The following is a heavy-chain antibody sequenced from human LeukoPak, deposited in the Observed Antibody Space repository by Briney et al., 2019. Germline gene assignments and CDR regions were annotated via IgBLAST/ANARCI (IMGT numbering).Heavy chain of an antibody. CDR2: IYSGGST. CDR1: GFTVSSNY. CDR3: ASMQSGPHVDFDN. J-gene: IGHJ4*02. Sequence: PGGSLRLSCAVSGFTVSSNYMSWVRQAPGEGLEWVSVIYSGGSTYYADSVKGRFTISRDNSKNTLYLQMNSLRAEDTAVYYCASMQSGPHVDFDNWGQGTLVTVSS. D-gene: IGHD3-3*01. V-gene: IGHV3-66*01.